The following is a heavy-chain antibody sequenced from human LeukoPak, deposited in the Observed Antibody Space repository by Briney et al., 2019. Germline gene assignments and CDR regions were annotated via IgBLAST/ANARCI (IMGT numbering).Heavy chain of an antibody. D-gene: IGHD3-3*01. V-gene: IGHV3-21*01. Sequence: GGSLRLSCAASGFTFSPYSMNWVRQAPGKGLEWVSSISNNNSYIYYADSVKGRFTISRDNAKNSLYLQMNSLRAEDTAVYYCARDRRAPYYGFRSGYIDHYYMDVWGKGTTVTVSS. CDR2: ISNNNSYI. J-gene: IGHJ6*03. CDR1: GFTFSPYS. CDR3: ARDRRAPYYGFRSGYIDHYYMDV.